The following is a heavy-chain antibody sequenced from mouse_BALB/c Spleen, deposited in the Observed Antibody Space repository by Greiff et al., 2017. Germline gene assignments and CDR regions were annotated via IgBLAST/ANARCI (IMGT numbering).Heavy chain of an antibody. Sequence: EVQLVESGGGLVKPGGSLKLSCAASGFTFSDYYMYWVRQTPEKRLEWVATISDGGSTYYPDTMERRFIISRDNTKKTLYLQMSSLRSEDTALYYCARHSSGYVGFAYWGQGTLVTVSA. CDR3: ARHSSGYVGFAY. V-gene: IGHV5-4*02. CDR1: GFTFSDYY. D-gene: IGHD3-1*01. J-gene: IGHJ3*01. CDR2: ISDGGST.